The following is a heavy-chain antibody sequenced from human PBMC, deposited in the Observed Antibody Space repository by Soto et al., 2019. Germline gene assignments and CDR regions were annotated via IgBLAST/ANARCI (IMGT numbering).Heavy chain of an antibody. CDR1: GFSLSTSGVG. J-gene: IGHJ4*02. Sequence: QITMKESGPTLVKPTQTLTLTCTFSGFSLSTSGVGVGWIRQPPGKALEWLELIYWDDDKRYSPSLKSRLTITKDTSENQVVLTMTNMDPVDTATYYCAHSTRYMIADRGEYYFAYWGQGTLVTVSS. D-gene: IGHD3-22*01. CDR2: IYWDDDK. V-gene: IGHV2-5*02. CDR3: AHSTRYMIADRGEYYFAY.